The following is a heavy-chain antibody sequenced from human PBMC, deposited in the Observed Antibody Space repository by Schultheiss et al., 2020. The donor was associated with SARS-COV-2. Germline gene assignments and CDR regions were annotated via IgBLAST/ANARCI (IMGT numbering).Heavy chain of an antibody. CDR2: INHSGST. D-gene: IGHD1-1*01. CDR1: GGSFSGYY. CDR3: ARHGNGFH. Sequence: SQTLSLTCAVYGGSFSGYYWSWIRQPPGKGLEWIGEINHSGSTNYNPSLKSRVTISVDTSSYHFSLKLSSVTAADTAVYYCARHGNGFHWGQGTLVTVSS. J-gene: IGHJ4*02. V-gene: IGHV4-34*01.